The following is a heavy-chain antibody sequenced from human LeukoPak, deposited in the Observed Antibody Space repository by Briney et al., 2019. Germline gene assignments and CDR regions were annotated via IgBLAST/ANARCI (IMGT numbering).Heavy chain of an antibody. V-gene: IGHV3-7*01. D-gene: IGHD6-19*01. CDR1: GFTFSSYW. CDR3: ARGSIAVAAPPFY. J-gene: IGHJ4*02. CDR2: IKQDGSEK. Sequence: PGGSLRLSCAASGFTFSSYWMHWVRQAPGKGLVWVANIKQDGSEKYYVDSVKGRFTISRDNAKNSLYLQMNSLRAEDTAVYYCARGSIAVAAPPFYWGQGTLVTVSS.